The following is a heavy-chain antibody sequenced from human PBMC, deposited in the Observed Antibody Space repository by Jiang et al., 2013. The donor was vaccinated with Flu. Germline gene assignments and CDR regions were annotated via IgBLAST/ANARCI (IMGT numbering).Heavy chain of an antibody. Sequence: TLSLTCAISGDSVSSNTAAWNWIRQSPSRGLEWLGRTYYRSKWYNDYAVSVKSRITINPDTSKNQFSLQLNSVTPEDTAVYYCAREGDYPRVNWFDPWGQGTLVTVSS. D-gene: IGHD4-17*01. J-gene: IGHJ5*02. CDR3: AREGDYPRVNWFDP. CDR2: TYYRSKWYN. V-gene: IGHV6-1*01. CDR1: GDSVSSNTAA.